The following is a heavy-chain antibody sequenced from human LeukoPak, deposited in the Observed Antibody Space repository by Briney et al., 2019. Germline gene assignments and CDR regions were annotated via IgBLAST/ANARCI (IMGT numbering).Heavy chain of an antibody. V-gene: IGHV4-4*07. CDR1: GGSISSYY. D-gene: IGHD2-15*01. CDR3: ARDSVVVVADPFSYYYGMDV. Sequence: PSETLSLTCTVSGGSISSYYWSWIRQPAGKGLEWIGRIYTSGSTNYNPSLKSRVTMSVDTSKNQFSLKLSSVTAADTAVYYCARDSVVVVADPFSYYYGMDVWGQGTTVTVSS. J-gene: IGHJ6*02. CDR2: IYTSGST.